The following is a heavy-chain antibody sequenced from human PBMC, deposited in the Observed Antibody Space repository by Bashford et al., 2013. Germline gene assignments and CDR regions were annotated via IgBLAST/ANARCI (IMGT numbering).Heavy chain of an antibody. D-gene: IGHD1-26*01. CDR2: IIPIFGTA. V-gene: IGHV1-69*05. CDR3: ARESKVGAPHN. CDR1: GGTFSSYA. Sequence: VASVKVSCKASGGTFSSYAISWVRQAPGQGLEWMGGIIPIFGTANYAQKFQGRVTITRDTSASTAYMELSSLRSEDTAVYYCARESKVGAPHNWGQGTLVTVSS. J-gene: IGHJ1*01.